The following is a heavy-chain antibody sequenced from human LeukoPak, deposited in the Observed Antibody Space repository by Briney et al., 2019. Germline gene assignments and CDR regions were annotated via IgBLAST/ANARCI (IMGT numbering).Heavy chain of an antibody. D-gene: IGHD3-10*01. Sequence: GSLRLSCAASGFTVSSNYLNWVRQAPGKGLEWVSIIYTSGDTYYADSVKGRFTISRDESKNTLYLQMNSLRVEGTATYYCARSITMARVDIWGQGTMVTVSS. V-gene: IGHV3-53*01. CDR1: GFTVSSNY. CDR3: ARSITMARVDI. CDR2: IYTSGDT. J-gene: IGHJ3*02.